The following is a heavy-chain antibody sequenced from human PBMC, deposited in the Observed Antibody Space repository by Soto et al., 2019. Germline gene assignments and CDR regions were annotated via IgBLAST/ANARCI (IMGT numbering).Heavy chain of an antibody. CDR3: ASRSDGFDY. CDR2: IWYDGSNK. V-gene: IGHV3-33*01. J-gene: IGHJ4*02. CDR1: GLTFNSYG. Sequence: QVQLVESGGGVVQTGRSLRLSCAVSGLTFNSYGMHWVRQAPGKGLEWVAVIWYDGSNKNYADSVKGRFTISRDNSKNTLYLQMNSLRVEDTAVYYCASRSDGFDYWGQGTLVTVSS.